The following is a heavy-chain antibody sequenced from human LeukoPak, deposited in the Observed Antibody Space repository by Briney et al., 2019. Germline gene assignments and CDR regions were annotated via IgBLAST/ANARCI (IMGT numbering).Heavy chain of an antibody. J-gene: IGHJ5*02. CDR2: IYYSGST. D-gene: IGHD6-19*01. Sequence: PSETLPLTCTVSGGSVSSGSYYWSWIRQPPGKGLEWIGYIYYSGSTNYNPSLKSRVTISVDTSKNQFSLKLSSVTAADTAVYYCARVPSGWYWFDPWGQGTLVTVSS. V-gene: IGHV4-61*01. CDR1: GGSVSSGSYY. CDR3: ARVPSGWYWFDP.